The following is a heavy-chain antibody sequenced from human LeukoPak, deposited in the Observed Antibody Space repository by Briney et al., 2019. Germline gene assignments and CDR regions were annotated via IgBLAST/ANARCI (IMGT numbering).Heavy chain of an antibody. CDR2: IYYSGST. J-gene: IGHJ5*02. CDR1: GGSISSGGYS. Sequence: PSQTLSLTCAVSGGSISSGGYSWSWIRQPPGKGLEWIGYIYYSGSTNYNPSLKSRVTISVDTSKNQFSLKLSSVTAADTAVYYCARDTFGPWGQGTLVTVSS. CDR3: ARDTFGP. V-gene: IGHV4-30-4*07.